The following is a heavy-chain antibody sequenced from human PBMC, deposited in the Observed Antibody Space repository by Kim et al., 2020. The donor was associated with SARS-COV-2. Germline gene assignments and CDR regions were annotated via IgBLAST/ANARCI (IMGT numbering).Heavy chain of an antibody. D-gene: IGHD5-12*01. CDR3: ARGQLRDGYNIPHLDY. Sequence: SLKGRVTISVDTSKNQFSLELSSVTAADTAVYYCARGQLRDGYNIPHLDYWGQGTLVTVSS. J-gene: IGHJ4*02. V-gene: IGHV4-34*13.